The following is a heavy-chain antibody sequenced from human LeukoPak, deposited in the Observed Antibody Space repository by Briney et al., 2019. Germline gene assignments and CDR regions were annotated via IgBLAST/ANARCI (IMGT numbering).Heavy chain of an antibody. CDR3: ARQAGGYSSGWYQFHFDY. Sequence: ASVKVSCKASGYTFTSYGSSWVRQTPGEGLEWMGWINAYTGNTNYAQKFQGRVTMTTDTSTSTAYMELRNLRSDDTAVYYCARQAGGYSSGWYQFHFDYWGQGTLVTVSS. CDR1: GYTFTSYG. V-gene: IGHV1-18*04. J-gene: IGHJ4*02. D-gene: IGHD6-19*01. CDR2: INAYTGNT.